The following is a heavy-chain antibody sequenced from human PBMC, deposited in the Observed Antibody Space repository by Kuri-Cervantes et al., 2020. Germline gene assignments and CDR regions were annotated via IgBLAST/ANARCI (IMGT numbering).Heavy chain of an antibody. CDR1: GFTFSSYS. D-gene: IGHD3-22*01. CDR3: ARLNYYYSSAGGYYYMDV. Sequence: GESLKISCAASGFTFSSYSMNWVRQAPGKGLEWVSYISSSSSTIYYADSVKGRFTISRDNSKNTLYLQMNRLRAEDTAVYYCARLNYYYSSAGGYYYMDVWGKGTTVTVSS. J-gene: IGHJ6*03. CDR2: ISSSSSTI. V-gene: IGHV3-48*01.